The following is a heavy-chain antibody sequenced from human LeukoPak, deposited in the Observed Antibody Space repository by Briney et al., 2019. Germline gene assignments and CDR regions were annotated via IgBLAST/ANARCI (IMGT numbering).Heavy chain of an antibody. CDR1: GGSISRYY. V-gene: IGHV4-59*01. D-gene: IGHD7-27*01. CDR2: IYYSGST. J-gene: IGHJ3*02. Sequence: KTSETLSLTCTVSGGSISRYYWSWIRQPPGKGLEWIGNIYYSGSTNYNPSLKSRVTISVDTSKNQFSLKLSSVTAADTAVYYCARDGLNWGALYLGIDIWGQGTMVTVSS. CDR3: ARDGLNWGALYLGIDI.